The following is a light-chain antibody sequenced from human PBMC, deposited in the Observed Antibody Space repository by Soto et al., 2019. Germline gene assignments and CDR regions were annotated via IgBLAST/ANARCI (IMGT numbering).Light chain of an antibody. CDR2: RNN. CDR3: AAGDDSLSGHV. J-gene: IGLJ1*01. V-gene: IGLV1-47*01. CDR1: SSNIGSNY. Sequence: QSVLTQPPSASGTPGQRVTFSCSGSSSNIGSNYVFWYQHLPGTAPKLLIYRNNQRPSGVPDRFSGSKSGTSASLAISGLRSEDEADYYCAAGDDSLSGHVFGTGTKVTVL.